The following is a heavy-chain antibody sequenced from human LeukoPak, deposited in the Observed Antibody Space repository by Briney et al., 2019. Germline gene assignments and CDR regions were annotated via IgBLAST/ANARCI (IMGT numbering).Heavy chain of an antibody. V-gene: IGHV4-34*01. D-gene: IGHD2-15*01. CDR1: GGSFSGYY. J-gene: IGHJ3*02. Sequence: SETLSLTCAVYGGSFSGYYWSWIRQPPGKGLEWIGEINHSGSTNYNPSLKSRVTISVDTSKNQFSLKLSSVTAADTAVYYCARANIRRYCSGGSGYVRSGSFDIWGQGTMVTVSS. CDR2: INHSGST. CDR3: ARANIRRYCSGGSGYVRSGSFDI.